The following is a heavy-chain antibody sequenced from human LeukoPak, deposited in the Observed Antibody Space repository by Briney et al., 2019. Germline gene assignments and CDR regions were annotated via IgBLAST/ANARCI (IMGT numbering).Heavy chain of an antibody. CDR3: ARDGCSGGSYYGIDY. Sequence: PGRSLRLSCAASGFTFSSYGMHWVRQAPGKGLEWVAVIWYDGSDKYYADSVKGRFTISRDNSKNTLYLQMNSLRAEDTAVYYCARDGCSGGSYYGIDYWGQGTLVTVSS. V-gene: IGHV3-33*01. CDR2: IWYDGSDK. D-gene: IGHD2-15*01. CDR1: GFTFSSYG. J-gene: IGHJ4*02.